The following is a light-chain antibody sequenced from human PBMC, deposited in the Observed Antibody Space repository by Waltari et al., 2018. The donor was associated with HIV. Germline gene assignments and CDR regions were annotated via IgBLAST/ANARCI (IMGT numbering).Light chain of an antibody. CDR1: QSVLYSSNNKNY. J-gene: IGKJ2*01. CDR2: WAS. CDR3: QQYYSTPDT. Sequence: DIVMTQSPDSLAVSLGERATINCKSSQSVLYSSNNKNYLAWYKQKPGRPPKLLIDWASTRESGVPDRFSGSGSGTDFTLTISSLQAEDVAVYYCQQYYSTPDTFGQGTKLEI. V-gene: IGKV4-1*01.